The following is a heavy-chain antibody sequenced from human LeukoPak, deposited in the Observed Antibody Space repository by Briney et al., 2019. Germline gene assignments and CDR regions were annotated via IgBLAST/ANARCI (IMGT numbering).Heavy chain of an antibody. D-gene: IGHD4-23*01. CDR3: ARGYGGNSAGLDY. CDR2: IWYDGSKR. V-gene: IGHV3-33*01. CDR1: GCNFGDYG. Sequence: PGGSLRLSCEPSGCNFGDYGMHWVRQAPGKGLEWVAVIWYDGSKRHYADSVKGRVTVSRDNSRNMLYLEMNSLNVDDTALYYCARGYGGNSAGLDYWGRGAQVTVSS. J-gene: IGHJ4*02.